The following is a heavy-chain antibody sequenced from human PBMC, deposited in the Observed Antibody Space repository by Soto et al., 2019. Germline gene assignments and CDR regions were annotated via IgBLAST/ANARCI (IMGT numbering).Heavy chain of an antibody. V-gene: IGHV4-30-4*01. CDR3: ARAVAGTDLVDY. CDR2: ISISGST. CDR1: GGSVTSDEDY. D-gene: IGHD6-19*01. J-gene: IGHJ4*02. Sequence: PSETLSLTCTVSGGSVTSDEDYWSWIRQSPGKGLGWIGYISISGSTAYNPSLKTRLSMSVDRSKNQFTLRLTSVTAADTAVYYCARAVAGTDLVDYWGQGTLVTVSS.